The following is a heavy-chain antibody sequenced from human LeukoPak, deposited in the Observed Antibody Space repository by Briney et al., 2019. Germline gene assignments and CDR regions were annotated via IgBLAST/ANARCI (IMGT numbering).Heavy chain of an antibody. D-gene: IGHD2-21*02. V-gene: IGHV3-9*01. CDR1: GFTFDDYA. Sequence: GGSLRLSCAASGFTFDDYAMHWVRQAPGKGLEWVSGISWNSGSIGYADSVKGRFTISRDNAKNSLYLQMNNLRAEDTALYYCAKGLVTAGGVDYFDYWGQGTLVTVSS. CDR2: ISWNSGSI. CDR3: AKGLVTAGGVDYFDY. J-gene: IGHJ4*02.